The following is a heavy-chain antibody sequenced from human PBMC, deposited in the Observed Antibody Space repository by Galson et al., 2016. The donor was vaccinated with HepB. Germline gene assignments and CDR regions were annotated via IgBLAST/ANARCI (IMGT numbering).Heavy chain of an antibody. CDR1: GLTFSSYG. V-gene: IGHV3-33*01. D-gene: IGHD1-14*01. CDR2: IWHDGSKT. J-gene: IGHJ6*03. Sequence: SLRLSCAASGLTFSSYGMHWVRQAPGKGLEWVAVIWHDGSKTYYADSVKGRFTISRDNSKNTLYLQINSLRAEDTAVYYCARGEVLPSRYYCFHMDVWGKGTMVTVSS. CDR3: ARGEVLPSRYYCFHMDV.